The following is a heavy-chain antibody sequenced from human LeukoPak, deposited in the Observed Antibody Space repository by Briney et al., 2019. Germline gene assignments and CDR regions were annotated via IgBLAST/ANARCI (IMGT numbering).Heavy chain of an antibody. J-gene: IGHJ4*02. Sequence: SETLSLTCIVSGGSISSGDYYWSWIRQPPGKGLEWIGYIYYSGSTYYNPSLTSRLTISIDTSKNQFSLKLSSMAAADTAVYYYASFIRYFDYWGQGTLVTVSS. D-gene: IGHD3-9*01. CDR3: ASFIRYFDY. V-gene: IGHV4-30-4*08. CDR2: IYYSGST. CDR1: GGSISSGDYY.